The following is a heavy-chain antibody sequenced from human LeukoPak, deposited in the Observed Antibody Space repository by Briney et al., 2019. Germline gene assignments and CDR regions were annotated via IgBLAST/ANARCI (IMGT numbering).Heavy chain of an antibody. CDR1: GFTFSSYS. D-gene: IGHD3-3*01. V-gene: IGHV3-48*01. Sequence: GGSLRLSCAASGFTFSSYSMNWVRQAPGKGLEWVSYISSSSTIYYADSVKGRFTISRDNAKNSLYLQMNSLRAEDTAVYYCARAITIFGVEDYFDYWGQGTLVTVSS. J-gene: IGHJ4*02. CDR3: ARAITIFGVEDYFDY. CDR2: ISSSSTI.